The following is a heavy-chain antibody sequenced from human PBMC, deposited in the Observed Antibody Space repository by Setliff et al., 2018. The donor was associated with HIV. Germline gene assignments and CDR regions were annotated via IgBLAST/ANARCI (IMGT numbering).Heavy chain of an antibody. CDR1: GGSISSSSYY. J-gene: IGHJ6*03. Sequence: PSETLSLTCTVSGGSISSSSYYWGCISQPPGKGLEWIGSIYYSGSPYYNPSLKRRVTISVDTSRHQFSLKLSSVTAAATAVYYCARQSRSTMVRGEYGGGDYYMDVWGKGTTVTVSS. CDR3: ARQSRSTMVRGEYGGGDYYMDV. CDR2: IYYSGSP. V-gene: IGHV4-39*01. D-gene: IGHD3-10*01.